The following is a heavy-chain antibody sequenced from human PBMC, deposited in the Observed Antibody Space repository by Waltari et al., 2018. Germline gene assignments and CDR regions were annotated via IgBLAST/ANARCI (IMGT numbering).Heavy chain of an antibody. CDR2: VNTKRGDT. Sequence: QVQLMQSGAEVIKPGASVKVSCRASGYTFTTYEINWVRQANGQGLEWMGWVNTKRGDTPYARKVQGRVSLTRGTSTDSAYMGLRRLNFEDAAHYYGARGRRVYDKNDYNWFDHWGQGTLVAGSS. D-gene: IGHD3-22*01. CDR1: GYTFTTYE. V-gene: IGHV1-8*02. J-gene: IGHJ5*02. CDR3: ARGRRVYDKNDYNWFDH.